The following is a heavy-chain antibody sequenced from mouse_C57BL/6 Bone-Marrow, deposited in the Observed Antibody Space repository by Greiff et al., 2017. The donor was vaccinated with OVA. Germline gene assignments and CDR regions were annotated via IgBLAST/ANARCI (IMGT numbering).Heavy chain of an antibody. CDR2: IFPGSGST. J-gene: IGHJ1*03. D-gene: IGHD2-1*01. Sequence: QVQLQQSGPELVKPGASVKISCKASGYTFTDYYINWVKQRPGQGLEWIGWIFPGSGSTYYNEKFKGKATLTVDKSSSTAYMLLSSLTSEDSAVYFCARIGDYGILRRYFDVWGTGTTVTVSS. CDR3: ARIGDYGILRRYFDV. V-gene: IGHV1-75*01. CDR1: GYTFTDYY.